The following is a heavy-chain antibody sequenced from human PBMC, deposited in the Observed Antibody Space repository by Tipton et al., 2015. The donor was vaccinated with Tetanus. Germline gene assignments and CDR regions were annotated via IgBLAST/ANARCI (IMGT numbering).Heavy chain of an antibody. CDR2: IDYFGAT. V-gene: IGHV4-59*01. CDR3: ARAGGYMYAGC. Sequence: TLSLTCTVSGGSISTYYWNWIRQPPGKGLEWIGEIDYFGATKYNPSLKSRVAISVDTSKNQLSLKLNSVTSADTAVYYCARAGGYMYAGCWGQGSLV. D-gene: IGHD3-22*01. J-gene: IGHJ1*01. CDR1: GGSISTYY.